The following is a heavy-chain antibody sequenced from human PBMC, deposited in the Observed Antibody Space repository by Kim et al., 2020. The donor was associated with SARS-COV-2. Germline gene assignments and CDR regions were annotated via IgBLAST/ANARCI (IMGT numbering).Heavy chain of an antibody. Sequence: KGRFTISRDNSKNTLYLQRNSLRAEDTAVYYCAKAGYSSSWDPQGYYMDVWGKGTTVTVSS. V-gene: IGHV3-30*02. D-gene: IGHD6-13*01. J-gene: IGHJ6*03. CDR3: AKAGYSSSWDPQGYYMDV.